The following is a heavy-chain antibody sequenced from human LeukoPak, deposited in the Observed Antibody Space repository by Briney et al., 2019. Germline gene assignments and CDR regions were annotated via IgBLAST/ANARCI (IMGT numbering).Heavy chain of an antibody. CDR3: ARQWLVNG. Sequence: GGSPRLSCAASGFTFSSYAMNWVRQAPEKGLEWVSSISESGGTTDYADSVKGRFTISRDNSKNTLFLQMNSLRAEDTAVYYCARQWLVNGWGQGTLVTVSS. CDR1: GFTFSSYA. J-gene: IGHJ4*02. D-gene: IGHD6-19*01. V-gene: IGHV3-23*01. CDR2: ISESGGTT.